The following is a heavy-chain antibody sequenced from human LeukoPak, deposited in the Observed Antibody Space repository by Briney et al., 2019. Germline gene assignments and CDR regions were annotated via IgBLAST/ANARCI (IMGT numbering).Heavy chain of an antibody. D-gene: IGHD3-22*01. CDR1: GYTFTSYY. CDR3: ARVIPEPYYYDSSGYLDY. J-gene: IGHJ4*02. CDR2: INPSGGST. V-gene: IGHV1-46*01. Sequence: ASVTVSCKASGYTFTSYYMHWVRQAPGQGLEWMGIINPSGGSTSYAQKFQGRVTMTRDTSTSTVYMELSSLRSEDTAVYYCARVIPEPYYYDSSGYLDYWGQGTLVTVSS.